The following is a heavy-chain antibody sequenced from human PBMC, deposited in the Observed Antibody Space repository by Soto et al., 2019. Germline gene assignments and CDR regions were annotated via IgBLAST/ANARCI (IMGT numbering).Heavy chain of an antibody. CDR2: IYYSGST. Sequence: SETLSLTCTVSGGSISSSSYYWGWIRQPPGKGLEWIGSIYYSGSTYYNPSLKSRVTISVDTSKNQFSLKLSSVTAADTAVYYCASSTYDFWSGHQSYYYYYGMDVWGQGTTVTSP. V-gene: IGHV4-39*01. D-gene: IGHD3-3*01. J-gene: IGHJ6*02. CDR1: GGSISSSSYY. CDR3: ASSTYDFWSGHQSYYYYYGMDV.